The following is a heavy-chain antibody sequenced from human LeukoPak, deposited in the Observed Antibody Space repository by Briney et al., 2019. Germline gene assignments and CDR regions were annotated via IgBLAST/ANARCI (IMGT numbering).Heavy chain of an antibody. D-gene: IGHD5-12*01. CDR1: GFNFIDYS. CDR2: IGISSGNT. J-gene: IGHJ4*01. Sequence: GGSLRLSCAASGFNFIDYSMNWVRQAPGKGLEWISYIGISSGNTKYADSVKGRFTISRDKARNSRYLQMNSLRVEDTAMYYCARDHRYAFDNWGHGTLVTVSS. V-gene: IGHV3-48*01. CDR3: ARDHRYAFDN.